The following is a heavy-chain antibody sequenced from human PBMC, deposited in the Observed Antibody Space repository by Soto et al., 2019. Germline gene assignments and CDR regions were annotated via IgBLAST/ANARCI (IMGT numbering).Heavy chain of an antibody. V-gene: IGHV5-51*01. CDR3: ASSVLVTSTMNYFDL. D-gene: IGHD2-8*02. CDR1: GYSFSNFW. CDR2: IYPDDSDT. Sequence: PGESLKISCQASGYSFSNFWIAWVRQMPGEGLEWLGIIYPDDSDTRYSPSFLGQVTISADKSIKTTYLQWSSLKASDTAIYFCASSVLVTSTMNYFDLWGQGALVPSPQ. J-gene: IGHJ4*02.